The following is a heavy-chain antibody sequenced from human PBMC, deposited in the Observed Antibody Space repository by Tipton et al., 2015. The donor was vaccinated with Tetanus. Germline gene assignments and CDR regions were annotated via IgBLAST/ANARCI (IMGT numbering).Heavy chain of an antibody. CDR3: ARVVRDYYYGMDV. CDR2: ISSSGATI. D-gene: IGHD3-22*01. CDR1: GFTLSDYY. J-gene: IGHJ6*02. Sequence: GSLRLSCAASGFTLSDYYMSWIRQAPGKGLEWLSYISSSGATINYAESVKGRFTLSRDTAKNSLYLQMSRLRAEDTAVYYCARVVRDYYYGMDVWGQGTTVTVSS. V-gene: IGHV3-11*04.